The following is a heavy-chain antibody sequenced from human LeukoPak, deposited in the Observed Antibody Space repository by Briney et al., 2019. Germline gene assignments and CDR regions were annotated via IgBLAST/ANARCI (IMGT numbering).Heavy chain of an antibody. Sequence: SVKVSCKASGGTFTSYAISWVRQAPGQGLEWMGGIIPIFGTANYAQKFQGRVTITADESTSTAYMELSSLRSEDTAVYYCARGGHQRYFDWLSDYWGQGTLVTVSS. V-gene: IGHV1-69*13. J-gene: IGHJ4*02. CDR1: GGTFTSYA. CDR3: ARGGHQRYFDWLSDY. CDR2: IIPIFGTA. D-gene: IGHD3-9*01.